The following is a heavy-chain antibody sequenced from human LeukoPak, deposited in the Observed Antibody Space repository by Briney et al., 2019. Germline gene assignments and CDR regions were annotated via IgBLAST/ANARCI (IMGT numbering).Heavy chain of an antibody. CDR3: AKGYYDILTGYYLYFQH. D-gene: IGHD3-9*01. Sequence: GGSLRLSCAASGFTFSSYGMSWVRQAPGKGLEWVSAISGSGGSTYYADSVKGRFTISRDNSKNTLYLQMNSLRAEDTAVYYCAKGYYDILTGYYLYFQHWGQGTLATVSS. CDR2: ISGSGGST. CDR1: GFTFSSYG. J-gene: IGHJ1*01. V-gene: IGHV3-23*01.